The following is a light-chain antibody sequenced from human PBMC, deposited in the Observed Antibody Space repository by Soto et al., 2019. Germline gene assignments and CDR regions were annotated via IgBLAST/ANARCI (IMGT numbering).Light chain of an antibody. Sequence: AIQLTQSPSSLSASVGDRVTITCRASQGISSALAWYQQKPGKAPKLLIYDASSLESGVPSRFSGSGSGTDFPLTISSLQPEDFATDYCLQFNSYPTPLGGGTKVEIK. J-gene: IGKJ4*01. CDR2: DAS. V-gene: IGKV1-13*02. CDR3: LQFNSYPTP. CDR1: QGISSA.